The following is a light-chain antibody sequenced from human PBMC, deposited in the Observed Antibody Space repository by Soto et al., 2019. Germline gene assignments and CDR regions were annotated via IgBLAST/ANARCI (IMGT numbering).Light chain of an antibody. CDR2: GAS. CDR1: QSVSNNY. V-gene: IGKV3-20*01. Sequence: IVLTQSPGTLSLSPGERATLSCRASQSVSNNYLAWYQQKPGQAPRLLIYGASNRATGIPARFSGSGSGTEFTLTISSLQSEDFAVYYCQQYGSSPPTFGQGTKVDIK. J-gene: IGKJ1*01. CDR3: QQYGSSPPT.